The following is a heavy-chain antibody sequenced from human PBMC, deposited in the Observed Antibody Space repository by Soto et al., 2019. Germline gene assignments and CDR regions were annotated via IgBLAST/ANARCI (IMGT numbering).Heavy chain of an antibody. D-gene: IGHD1-26*01. CDR2: VSGSGGGT. J-gene: IGHJ4*02. CDR3: VTEGGDSSSLVDNYFDY. V-gene: IGHV3-23*01. CDR1: GSTFAHQA. Sequence: EVQLLESGGGLVQPGGSLRLSCAASGSTFAHQAMSWVRQAPGTGLEWVSAVSGSGGGTYYADSVKGRFIISRDNSKNTLSLQMNSLRVEDTAVYYCVTEGGDSSSLVDNYFDYWGQGALVTVSS.